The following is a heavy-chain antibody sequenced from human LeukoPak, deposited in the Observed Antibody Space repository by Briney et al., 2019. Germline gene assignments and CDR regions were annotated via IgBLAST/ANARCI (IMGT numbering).Heavy chain of an antibody. CDR1: GYLFAAYF. J-gene: IGHJ4*02. CDR2: INPNGGDT. CDR3: ARVGFTSSWSNFDY. Sequence: ASVKVSCKASGYLFAAYFIHWVRQAPGQGLEWTGRINPNGGDTNYAQKFQGRVTMTGDTSISTAYMELSSLRSDDTAMYYCARVGFTSSWSNFDYWGQGTLVTVSS. D-gene: IGHD6-13*01. V-gene: IGHV1-2*06.